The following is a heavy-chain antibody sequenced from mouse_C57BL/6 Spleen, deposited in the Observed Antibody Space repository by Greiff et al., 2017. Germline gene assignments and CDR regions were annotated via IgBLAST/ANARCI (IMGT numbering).Heavy chain of an antibody. V-gene: IGHV1-81*01. Sequence: QVQLKQSGAELARPGASVKLSCTASGYTFTSYGISWVKQRTGQGLEWIGEIYPRSGNTYYNEKFKGKATLTADKSSSTAYMELRSLTSEDSAVYFGAIYYYGRSYNYGGKGTTRTVSS. CDR1: GYTFTSYG. D-gene: IGHD1-1*01. J-gene: IGHJ2*01. CDR2: IYPRSGNT. CDR3: AIYYYGRSYNY.